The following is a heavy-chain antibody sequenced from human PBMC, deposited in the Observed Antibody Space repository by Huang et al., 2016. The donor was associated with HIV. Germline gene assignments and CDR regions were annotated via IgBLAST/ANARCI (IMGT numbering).Heavy chain of an antibody. CDR1: GGSIRSDNYY. CDR3: Y. CDR2: IYYSGRT. J-gene: IGHJ4*02. V-gene: IGHV4-39*02. D-gene: IGHD3-10*01. Sequence: QLQLQESGPGLVKPSETLSLTRTVSGGSIRSDNYYWGWIRQPPGKGLEWIGSIYYSGRTYYNPSLKSRVTITADTAVYYCARLPGSITMIRGVITDPYWGQGTLVTVSS.